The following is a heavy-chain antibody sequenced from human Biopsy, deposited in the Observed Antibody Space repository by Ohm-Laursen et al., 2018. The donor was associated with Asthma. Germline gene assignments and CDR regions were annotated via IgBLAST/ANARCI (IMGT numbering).Heavy chain of an antibody. D-gene: IGHD6-19*01. CDR2: IYYTGST. V-gene: IGHV4-59*01. CDR1: GGPINNYY. CDR3: ARVWAGGFDS. J-gene: IGHJ4*02. Sequence: SETLSLTCTVSGGPINNYYWSWIRQPPGKGLDLIGYIYYTGSTNYNPSLKSRVTLSVDTSNNQFSLKLSSVTAADTAFYYCARVWAGGFDSWGQGTLVTVSS.